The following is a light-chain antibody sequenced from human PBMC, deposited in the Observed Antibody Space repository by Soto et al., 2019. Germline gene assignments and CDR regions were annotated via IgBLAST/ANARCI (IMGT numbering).Light chain of an antibody. CDR3: QQYGYSPIT. Sequence: IVLIQSPATLSVSPGERATLSCMASQNISNYLIWYQQKPGQAPRLLIYDVSSRATGIADRFSGSGSGTDFTLTISRLEPEDFALYYCQQYGYSPITFGQGTRLEIK. V-gene: IGKV3-20*01. CDR2: DVS. CDR1: QNISNY. J-gene: IGKJ5*01.